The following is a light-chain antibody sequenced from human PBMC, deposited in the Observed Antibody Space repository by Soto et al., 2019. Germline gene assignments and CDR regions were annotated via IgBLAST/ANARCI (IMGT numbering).Light chain of an antibody. CDR1: QSINSK. Sequence: VMTQSPATLSLSPGERATLSCRASQSINSKLVWYQQKPGQAPRFLIYGAPSRATGIPDRFSGSGSGTDATLTINRLEPEDFALYYCQQYHTSPLTFGQGTKVDIK. V-gene: IGKV3-20*01. J-gene: IGKJ1*01. CDR2: GAP. CDR3: QQYHTSPLT.